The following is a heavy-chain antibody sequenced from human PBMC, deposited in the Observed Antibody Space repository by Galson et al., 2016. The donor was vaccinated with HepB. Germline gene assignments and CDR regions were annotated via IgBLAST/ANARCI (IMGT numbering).Heavy chain of an antibody. V-gene: IGHV3-21*01. CDR1: GFTFSSYS. Sequence: SLRLSCAASGFTFSSYSMNWVRRAPGKGLEWVSSISSSSSYIFYADSVKGRFTISRDNAKNSLYLQMNSLGAEDTAVYYCARDQVRVTGRWGPHYYYYYFGMDVCGQGTTVTVSS. CDR2: ISSSSSYI. J-gene: IGHJ6*02. CDR3: ARDQVRVTGRWGPHYYYYYFGMDV. D-gene: IGHD3-10*01.